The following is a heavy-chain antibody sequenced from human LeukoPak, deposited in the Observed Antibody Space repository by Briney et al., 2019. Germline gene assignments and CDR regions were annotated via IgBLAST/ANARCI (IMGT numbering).Heavy chain of an antibody. V-gene: IGHV1-2*06. CDR3: ARDLHHNLGVPAAMNDY. J-gene: IGHJ4*02. CDR2: INPNSCGT. CDR1: GYTFTGYY. D-gene: IGHD2-2*01. Sequence: SLKVSCKASGYTFTGYYMHWVRQAPVQGLEWMGRINPNSCGTNYAQKFQGRVTMTRDTSISTAYMELSRLRSDDTAVYYCARDLHHNLGVPAAMNDYWGQGTLVTVSS.